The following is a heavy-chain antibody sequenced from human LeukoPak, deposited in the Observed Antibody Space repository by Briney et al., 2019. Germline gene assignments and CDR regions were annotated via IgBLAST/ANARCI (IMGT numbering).Heavy chain of an antibody. V-gene: IGHV5-51*01. CDR2: IYPGDSDT. J-gene: IGHJ6*02. D-gene: IGHD6-13*01. CDR1: GYSFTGYW. Sequence: GESLKISCKGSGYSFTGYWIGWARQLPGKGLEWMGIIYPGDSDTRYSPSFQGQVTISADKSISTAYLQWSSLKASDTAMYYCARHWGGSIAAAGTGDYYYGMDVWGQGTTVTVSS. CDR3: ARHWGGSIAAAGTGDYYYGMDV.